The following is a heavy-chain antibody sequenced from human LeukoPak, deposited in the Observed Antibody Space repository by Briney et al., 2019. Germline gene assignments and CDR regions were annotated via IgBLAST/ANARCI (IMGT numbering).Heavy chain of an antibody. CDR1: GFTFSNYA. CDR2: IWYDGSNK. J-gene: IGHJ6*03. V-gene: IGHV3-33*08. CDR3: ARDGDYDFWSGYYYRYYYYMDV. Sequence: PGGSLRLSCAASGFTFSNYAMNWVRQAPGKGLEWVAVIWYDGSNKYYADSVKGRFTISRDNSMNTLYLQMNSLRAEDTAVYYCARDGDYDFWSGYYYRYYYYMDVWGKGTTVTVSS. D-gene: IGHD3-3*01.